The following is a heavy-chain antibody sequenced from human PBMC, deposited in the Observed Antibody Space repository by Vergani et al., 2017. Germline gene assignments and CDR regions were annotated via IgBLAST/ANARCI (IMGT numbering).Heavy chain of an antibody. CDR2: IDWDDDK. CDR1: GFSLSTSGMC. V-gene: IGHV2-70*12. Sequence: QITLKESGPTLVKPTQTLTLTCTFSGFSLSTSGMCVSWIRQPPGKALEWLARIDWDDDKYYSTSLKTRLTIPKDTSKNQVVLTMTNMDPVDTATYYCARGVMQQLAPVNGMDVWGQGTTVTVSS. D-gene: IGHD6-13*01. CDR3: ARGVMQQLAPVNGMDV. J-gene: IGHJ6*02.